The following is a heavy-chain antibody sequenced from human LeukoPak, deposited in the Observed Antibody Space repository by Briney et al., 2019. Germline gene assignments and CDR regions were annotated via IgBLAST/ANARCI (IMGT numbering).Heavy chain of an antibody. CDR1: GFTFSSYG. J-gene: IGHJ4*02. Sequence: GRSLRLSCAVSGFTFSSYGMHWVRQAPGKGLERVAVISYDGSNKYYADSVKGRFTISRDNSKNTLYLQMNSLRAEDTAVYYCAKGQYYYDSSGPSGYWGQGTLVTVSS. CDR3: AKGQYYYDSSGPSGY. CDR2: ISYDGSNK. V-gene: IGHV3-30*18. D-gene: IGHD3-22*01.